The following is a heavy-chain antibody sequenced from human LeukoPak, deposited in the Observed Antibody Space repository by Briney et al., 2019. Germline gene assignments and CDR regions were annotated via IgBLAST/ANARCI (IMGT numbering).Heavy chain of an antibody. D-gene: IGHD1-26*01. CDR3: ARDHHLPHPVGATGPDY. J-gene: IGHJ4*02. V-gene: IGHV1-18*01. CDR1: GYTFTSYG. Sequence: GASVKVSCKASGYTFTSYGISWVRQAPGQGLEWMGWISAYNGNTNYAQRLQGRVTMTTDTSTSTAYMELRSLRSDDTAVYYCARDHHLPHPVGATGPDYWGQGTLVTVSS. CDR2: ISAYNGNT.